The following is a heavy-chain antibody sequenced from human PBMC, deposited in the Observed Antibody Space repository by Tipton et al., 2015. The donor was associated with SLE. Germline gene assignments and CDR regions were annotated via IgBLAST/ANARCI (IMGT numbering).Heavy chain of an antibody. CDR3: ARHGRGSAFFDY. D-gene: IGHD2-2*01. CDR2: IYSSGST. V-gene: IGHV4-61*02. CDR1: GGSINSDDYH. Sequence: LRLSCTVSGGSINSDDYHWSWIRQPAGKGLEWIGRIYSSGSTNYNPSLKSRVTISVDTSKNQFSLKLSSVTAADTAVYYCARHGRGSAFFDYWGQGTLVTVSS. J-gene: IGHJ4*02.